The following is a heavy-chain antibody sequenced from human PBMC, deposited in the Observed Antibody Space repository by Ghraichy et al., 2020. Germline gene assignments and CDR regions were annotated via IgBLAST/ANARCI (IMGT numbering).Heavy chain of an antibody. CDR2: IRYDGSNK. CDR3: AKERTILDYYYGMDV. Sequence: GSLRLSCAASGFTFSSYGMHWVRQAPGKGLEWVAFIRYDGSNKYYADSVKGQFTISRDNSKNTLYLQMNSLRAEDTAVYYCAKERTILDYYYGMDVWGQGTTVTVSS. CDR1: GFTFSSYG. J-gene: IGHJ6*02. D-gene: IGHD2-21*01. V-gene: IGHV3-30*02.